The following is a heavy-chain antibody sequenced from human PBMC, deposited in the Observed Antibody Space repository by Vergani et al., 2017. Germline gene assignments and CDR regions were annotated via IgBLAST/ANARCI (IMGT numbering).Heavy chain of an antibody. Sequence: VQLVESGGGLVQPGGSLRLSCAASGFTFSSYSMNWVRQAPGKGLEWVAVIWNDGSNKYYADSVKGRFTISRDNSKNTLYLQMNSLRAEDTAVYYCAKDRVSGSYRYYYYYGMDVWGQGTTVTVSS. J-gene: IGHJ6*02. CDR1: GFTFSSYS. CDR2: IWNDGSNK. D-gene: IGHD1-26*01. V-gene: IGHV3-33*06. CDR3: AKDRVSGSYRYYYYYGMDV.